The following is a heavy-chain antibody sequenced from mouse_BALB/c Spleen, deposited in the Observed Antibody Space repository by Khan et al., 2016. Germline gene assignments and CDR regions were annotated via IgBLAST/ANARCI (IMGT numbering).Heavy chain of an antibody. CDR3: ARGAMVTTVWYFDV. Sequence: QIQLVQSGPELKKPGETVKISCKASGYTFTNSGMNWVKQAPGKGLKWVGWINTYTGEPTYADDFKGRFAFSLETSASTAYLQINNLKNEDMTTYFCARGAMVTTVWYFDVWGAGTTVTVSS. V-gene: IGHV9-1*02. D-gene: IGHD2-2*01. CDR1: GYTFTNSG. CDR2: INTYTGEP. J-gene: IGHJ1*01.